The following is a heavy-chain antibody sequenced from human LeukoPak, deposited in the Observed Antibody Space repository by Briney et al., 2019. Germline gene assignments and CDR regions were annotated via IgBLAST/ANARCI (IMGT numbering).Heavy chain of an antibody. J-gene: IGHJ2*01. D-gene: IGHD3-10*01. CDR1: GYSFTRFW. Sequence: GESLKISCKGSGYSFTRFWIGWVRQTPGKGLEWMGVIYPGDSKTRYSPSFQGQVTISADKSISTAYLQWSSLKASDTAIYYCARLGGDTYYFGSASYPNWYFDLWGRGTLVTVSS. CDR3: ARLGGDTYYFGSASYPNWYFDL. V-gene: IGHV5-51*01. CDR2: IYPGDSKT.